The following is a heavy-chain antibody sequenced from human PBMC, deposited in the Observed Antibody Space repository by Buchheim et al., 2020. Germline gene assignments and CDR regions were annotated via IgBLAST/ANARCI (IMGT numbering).Heavy chain of an antibody. CDR3: ARLDPRELLWNWFDP. D-gene: IGHD2-2*01. CDR2: IYYSGST. J-gene: IGHJ5*02. V-gene: IGHV4-39*01. Sequence: QLQLQESGPGLVKPSETLSLTCTVSGGSISSSSYYWGWIRQPPGKGLEWIGSIYYSGSTYYNPSLKSRVTISVDTSKNQFSLKLSSVTAADTAVYYCARLDPRELLWNWFDPGGQGTL. CDR1: GGSISSSSYY.